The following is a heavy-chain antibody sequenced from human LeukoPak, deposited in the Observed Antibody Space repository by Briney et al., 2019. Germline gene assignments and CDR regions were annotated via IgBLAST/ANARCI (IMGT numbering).Heavy chain of an antibody. D-gene: IGHD6-13*01. CDR3: ARDRFSPAAGTKGIMDV. Sequence: ASVKASCKASGYTFTGYYMHWVRQAPGQGLEWMGWINPNSGGTNYAQKFQGRVTMTRDTSISTAYMELSRLRSDDTAVYYCARDRFSPAAGTKGIMDVWGQGTTVTVSS. CDR2: INPNSGGT. V-gene: IGHV1-2*02. J-gene: IGHJ6*02. CDR1: GYTFTGYY.